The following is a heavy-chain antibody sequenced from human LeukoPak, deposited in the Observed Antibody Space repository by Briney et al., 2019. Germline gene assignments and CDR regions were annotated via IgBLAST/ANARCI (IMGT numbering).Heavy chain of an antibody. J-gene: IGHJ4*02. CDR3: AKEGGSSGWYATPYYFDY. CDR1: GFTFTNYA. V-gene: IGHV3-23*01. CDR2: ISSSGGST. Sequence: GGSLRLSCAASGFTFTNYAMSWVRQAPGKGLEWLSSISSSGGSTYYADSVKGRFTISRDNSKNALYLQMNSLRAEDTAVYYCAKEGGSSGWYATPYYFDYWGQGTLVTVSS. D-gene: IGHD6-19*01.